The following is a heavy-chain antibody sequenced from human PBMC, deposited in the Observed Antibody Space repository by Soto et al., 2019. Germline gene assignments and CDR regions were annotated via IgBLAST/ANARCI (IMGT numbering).Heavy chain of an antibody. V-gene: IGHV3-53*03. CDR1: GFGVTESETY. CDR2: FYRGGRR. Sequence: EVQMVESGGGLIQPGGSLKLSCAVSGFGVTESETYVSWIRQAPGKGLEWVAAFYRGGRRNYAASVKGRFVISRDKSENSVFLQLNLVRVEDTAVYYCARVVVVGATAKFDRWGQGTMVIVPP. J-gene: IGHJ5*02. CDR3: ARVVVVGATAKFDR. D-gene: IGHD2-21*01.